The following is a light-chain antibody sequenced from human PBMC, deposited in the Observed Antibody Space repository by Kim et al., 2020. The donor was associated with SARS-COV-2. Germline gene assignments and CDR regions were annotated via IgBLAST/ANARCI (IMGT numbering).Light chain of an antibody. CDR3: SSWADSLNGHVV. CDR1: SSNIGSNA. V-gene: IGLV1-44*01. J-gene: IGLJ2*01. Sequence: QRFTISCSGSSSNIGSNAVSWYQQLPGTAPKLLIYNDNHRPSGIPDRFSGSKSGTSASLAISGLQSEDEADYFCSSWADSLNGHVVFGGGTQLTVL. CDR2: NDN.